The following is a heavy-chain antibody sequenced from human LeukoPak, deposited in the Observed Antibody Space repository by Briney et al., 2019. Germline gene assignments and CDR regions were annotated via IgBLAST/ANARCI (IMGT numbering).Heavy chain of an antibody. D-gene: IGHD6-19*01. CDR1: GFTFSSYS. V-gene: IGHV3-21*01. J-gene: IGHJ6*02. CDR3: AREGIAVAGPRGMDV. Sequence: GGSLRLSCAASGFTFSSYSMNWVRQAPGKGLEWVSSISSSSSYIYYADSVKGRFTISRDNAKNSLYLQMNSLRAEDTAVYYCAREGIAVAGPRGMDVRGQGTRVTVSS. CDR2: ISSSSSYI.